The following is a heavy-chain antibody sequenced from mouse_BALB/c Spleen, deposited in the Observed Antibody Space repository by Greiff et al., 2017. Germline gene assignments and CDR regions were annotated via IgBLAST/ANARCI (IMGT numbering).Heavy chain of an antibody. CDR3: ARPLITTVVAPYYAMDY. Sequence: EVKLVESGGGLVQPGGSLKLSCAASGFDFSRYWMSWVRQAPGKGLEWIGEINPDSSTINYTPSLKDKFIISRDNAKNTLYLQMSKVRSEDTALYYCARPLITTVVAPYYAMDYWGQGTSVTVSS. J-gene: IGHJ4*01. CDR1: GFDFSRYW. V-gene: IGHV4-1*02. CDR2: INPDSSTI. D-gene: IGHD1-1*01.